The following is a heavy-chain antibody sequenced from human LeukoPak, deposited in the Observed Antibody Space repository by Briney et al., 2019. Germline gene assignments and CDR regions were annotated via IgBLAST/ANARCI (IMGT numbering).Heavy chain of an antibody. J-gene: IGHJ4*02. Sequence: GASVKVSCKASAYTYTSYDIDWVRQATGQGLEWMGWMNPNSGNTGYAQKFQGRVTMTRNTSISTAYMELSSLRSEDTAVYYCARDIVGATPDDYWGQGTLVTVSS. V-gene: IGHV1-8*01. D-gene: IGHD1-26*01. CDR3: ARDIVGATPDDY. CDR2: MNPNSGNT. CDR1: AYTYTSYD.